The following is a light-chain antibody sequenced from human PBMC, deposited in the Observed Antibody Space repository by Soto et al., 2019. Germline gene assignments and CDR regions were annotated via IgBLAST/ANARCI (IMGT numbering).Light chain of an antibody. CDR2: DAS. V-gene: IGKV1-5*01. Sequence: DIQMTQFPSTLSASVGDTVSVTFRASQTISGRLAWYQQQPGKAPHLIIYDASTLESGVSSRFSGSGSGTEFTLTINSLQTHDFATYYCQQYETYHRTFGQGTKVDIK. CDR3: QQYETYHRT. J-gene: IGKJ1*01. CDR1: QTISGR.